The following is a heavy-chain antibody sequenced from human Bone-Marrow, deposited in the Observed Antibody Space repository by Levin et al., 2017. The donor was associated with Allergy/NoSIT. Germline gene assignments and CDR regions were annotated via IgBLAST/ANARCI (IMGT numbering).Heavy chain of an antibody. CDR2: IKPDGNEQ. CDR1: GITFSDYW. V-gene: IGHV3-7*03. CDR3: ARGIHR. Sequence: SCAVSGITFSDYWMSWVRQAPGKGLEWVANIKPDGNEQYYVDSVRGRFTISRDNAKNSLYLQMDSLRAEDTALYYCARGIHRWGQGTLVSVSS. J-gene: IGHJ5*02.